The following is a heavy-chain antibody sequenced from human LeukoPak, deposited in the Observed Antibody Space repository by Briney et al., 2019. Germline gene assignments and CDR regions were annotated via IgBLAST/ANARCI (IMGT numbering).Heavy chain of an antibody. CDR1: GYTFTSYG. Sequence: ASVKVTCQASGYTFTSYGLSWLGQARARGLAGMGWISAYNGNTNYAQKLQGRVTMTTDTSTSTAYMELRSLRSDDTAVYYCARGYYDILTGYYNGFDYWGQGTLVTVSS. CDR2: ISAYNGNT. D-gene: IGHD3-9*01. CDR3: ARGYYDILTGYYNGFDY. V-gene: IGHV1-18*01. J-gene: IGHJ4*02.